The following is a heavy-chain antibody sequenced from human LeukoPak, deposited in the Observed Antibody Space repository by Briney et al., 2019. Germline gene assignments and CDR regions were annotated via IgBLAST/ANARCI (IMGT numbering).Heavy chain of an antibody. CDR1: GFSFSTYD. CDR3: AKVDGDYDY. D-gene: IGHD4-17*01. CDR2: ISGSGGST. Sequence: GGSLRLSCAASGFSFSTYDMTWVRQAPGKGLEWVSAISGSGGSTYYADSVKGRFTISRDNSKNTMYPQMNSLRAEDTAVYYCAKVDGDYDYWGQGTLVTVSS. V-gene: IGHV3-23*01. J-gene: IGHJ4*02.